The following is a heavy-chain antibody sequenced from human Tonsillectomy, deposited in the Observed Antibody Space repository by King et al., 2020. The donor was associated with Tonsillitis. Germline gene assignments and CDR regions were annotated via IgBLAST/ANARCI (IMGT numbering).Heavy chain of an antibody. D-gene: IGHD5-18*01. Sequence: TLKESGPTLVKPTQTLTLTCTFSGFSLSTSGVGVGWIRQPPGKALEWLALIYWDDDKRYSPSLKSRLTITKDTSKNQVVLTMTNMDPLYTATYYCAHRGAGGYSYGYFDYWGQGTLVTVSS. V-gene: IGHV2-5*02. CDR3: AHRGAGGYSYGYFDY. J-gene: IGHJ4*02. CDR1: GFSLSTSGVG. CDR2: IYWDDDK.